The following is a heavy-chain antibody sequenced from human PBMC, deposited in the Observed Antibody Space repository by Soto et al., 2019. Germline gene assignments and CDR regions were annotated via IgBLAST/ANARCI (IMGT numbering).Heavy chain of an antibody. CDR2: IIPIFGTA. Sequence: SVKISCKASGGTFSSYAISWVRQAPGQGLERMGGIIPIFGTANYAQKFQGRVTITADKSTSTAYMELSSLRSEDKAVYYCASRNTYYYDRSGYYQGDGMDVSGQGTPLTVYS. CDR3: ASRNTYYYDRSGYYQGDGMDV. CDR1: GGTFSSYA. V-gene: IGHV1-69*06. J-gene: IGHJ6*02. D-gene: IGHD3-22*01.